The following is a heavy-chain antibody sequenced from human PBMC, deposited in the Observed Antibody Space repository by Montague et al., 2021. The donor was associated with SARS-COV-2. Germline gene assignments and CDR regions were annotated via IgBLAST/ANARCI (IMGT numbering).Heavy chain of an antibody. D-gene: IGHD3-22*01. Sequence: SETLSLTCTVSGGSISTYYWNWIRQLPGKGLEWIGYIDYSGSTNXNPSLQSRVIISVDTSKIQFSLKLNSVTAADTAIYYCARLPYDSYYVMDVWGQGTTVTVSS. CDR2: IDYSGST. V-gene: IGHV4-59*01. CDR3: ARLPYDSYYVMDV. J-gene: IGHJ6*02. CDR1: GGSISTYY.